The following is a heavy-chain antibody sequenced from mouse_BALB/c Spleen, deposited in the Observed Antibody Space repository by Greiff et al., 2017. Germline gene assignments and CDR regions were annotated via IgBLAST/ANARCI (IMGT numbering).Heavy chain of an antibody. CDR3: ARADGYYGFAY. CDR1: GFTFSSYG. D-gene: IGHD2-3*01. J-gene: IGHJ3*01. V-gene: IGHV5-6-3*01. CDR2: INSNGGST. Sequence: DVKLVESGGGLVQPGGSLKLSCAASGFTFSSYGMSWVRQTPDKRLELVATINSNGGSTYYPDSVKGRFTISRDNAKNTLYLQMSSLKSEDTAMYYCARADGYYGFAYWGQGTLVTVSA.